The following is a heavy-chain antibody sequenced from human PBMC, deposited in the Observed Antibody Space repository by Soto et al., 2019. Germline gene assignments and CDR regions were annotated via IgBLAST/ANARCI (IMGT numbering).Heavy chain of an antibody. V-gene: IGHV3-23*01. CDR1: GFTFSSYA. CDR3: LKSLGYCSSTSCPDDAFDI. CDR2: ISGSGGST. D-gene: IGHD2-2*01. Sequence: GGSLRLSCAASGFTFSSYAMSWVRQAPGKGLEWVSAISGSGGSTYYADSVKGRFTISRDNSKNTLYLQMNSLRAEDTAVYYCLKSLGYCSSTSCPDDAFDIWGQGTMVTVSS. J-gene: IGHJ3*02.